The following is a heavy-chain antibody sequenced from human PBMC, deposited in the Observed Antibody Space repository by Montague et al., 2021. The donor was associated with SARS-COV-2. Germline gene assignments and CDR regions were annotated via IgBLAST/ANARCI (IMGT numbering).Heavy chain of an antibody. Sequence: SLRLSCAASGFTFSSHPMHWVRQAPGNGLEWVAVISFDGSSKYXXXSXXGRLTISRDNSKNTLFLQLHSLRVKDTAVYYCARGRQWLVLGQVDYWGQGTLVTVSS. CDR2: ISFDGSSK. CDR1: GFTFSSHP. D-gene: IGHD3-22*01. J-gene: IGHJ4*02. V-gene: IGHV3-30*04. CDR3: ARGRQWLVLGQVDY.